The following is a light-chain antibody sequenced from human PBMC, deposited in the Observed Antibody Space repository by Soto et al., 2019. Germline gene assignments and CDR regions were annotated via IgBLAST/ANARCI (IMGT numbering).Light chain of an antibody. V-gene: IGKV1-5*01. Sequence: DIQMTQSPSTLSEFVGDTVTITCRASQNINRYLAWYQQKPGKAPKLLIYDPSTLERGVPSRFNGSGSATAFTLTISSLQPEDFATYYCQQYYTSSPLTFGGGTKV. CDR2: DPS. CDR1: QNINRY. CDR3: QQYYTSSPLT. J-gene: IGKJ4*01.